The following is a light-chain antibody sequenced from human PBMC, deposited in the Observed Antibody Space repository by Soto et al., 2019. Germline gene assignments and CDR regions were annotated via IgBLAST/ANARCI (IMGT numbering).Light chain of an antibody. CDR2: GAS. V-gene: IGKV3-20*01. J-gene: IGKJ4*01. Sequence: LTQSPGTLSLSPGERATLSCRASQSVSSSFLAWYQQKPGQAPRLLIYGASSRATGIPDRFSGSGSGTDFTLTISRLEPEDFAVYYCQQYDNSPLTFGGGTKVEIK. CDR3: QQYDNSPLT. CDR1: QSVSSSF.